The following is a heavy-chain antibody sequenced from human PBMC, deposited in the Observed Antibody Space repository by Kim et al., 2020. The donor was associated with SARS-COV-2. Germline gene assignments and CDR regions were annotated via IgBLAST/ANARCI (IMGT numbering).Heavy chain of an antibody. Sequence: ASVKVSCKASGYTFSGHTMHWVRRAPGQGLECLGWITVANGVANYSPKFQGRVANTRDTSANIAYMELSSLRSEDTAVYYCARVGGGYLDYWGQGALVTVSA. V-gene: IGHV1-3*01. J-gene: IGHJ4*02. CDR3: ARVGGGYLDY. CDR1: GYTFSGHT. CDR2: ITVANGVA. D-gene: IGHD3-22*01.